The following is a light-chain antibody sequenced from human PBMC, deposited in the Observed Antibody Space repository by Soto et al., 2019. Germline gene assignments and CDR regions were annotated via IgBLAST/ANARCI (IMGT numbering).Light chain of an antibody. CDR2: DVS. CDR3: CSFTTSSTYV. V-gene: IGLV2-14*01. CDR1: SSDVGAYDY. Sequence: SVLTQPASVSGSPGQSITISCTGTSSDVGAYDYVSWYQQPPGKAPQLMIYDVSNRPSGVSNRFSGSKSGNTASLTISGLQAEDEADYYCCSFTTSSTYVFGTGTKLTVL. J-gene: IGLJ1*01.